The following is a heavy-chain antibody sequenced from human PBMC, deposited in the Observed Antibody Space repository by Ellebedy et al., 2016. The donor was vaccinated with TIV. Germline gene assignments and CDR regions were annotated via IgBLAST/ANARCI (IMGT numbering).Heavy chain of an antibody. Sequence: GGSLRLSCAASGFTVSSNYMSWVRQAPGKGLEWVSVIYSGGSTYYADSVKGRFTISRDNSKNTLYLQMNSLRAEDMAVYYCAKLSSKTAIFDYWGQGTLVTVSS. CDR3: AKLSSKTAIFDY. CDR1: GFTVSSNY. J-gene: IGHJ4*02. V-gene: IGHV3-53*01. D-gene: IGHD5-18*01. CDR2: IYSGGST.